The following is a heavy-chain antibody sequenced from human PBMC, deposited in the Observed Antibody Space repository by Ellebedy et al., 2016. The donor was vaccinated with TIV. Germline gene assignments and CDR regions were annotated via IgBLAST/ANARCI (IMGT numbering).Heavy chain of an antibody. CDR1: GYTFRNHY. D-gene: IGHD3-9*01. J-gene: IGHJ4*02. CDR2: INPSGGPP. V-gene: IGHV1-46*01. CDR3: GRATPRYFDVVTGYGLFDF. Sequence: AASVKVSCKASGYTFRNHYLHWVRQAPGQGLEWMGVINPSGGPPRYAQKFQGRVTLTTDTSTSAVYMELSTLNSEDTAVYYCGRATPRYFDVVTGYGLFDFWGLGTLVAVSS.